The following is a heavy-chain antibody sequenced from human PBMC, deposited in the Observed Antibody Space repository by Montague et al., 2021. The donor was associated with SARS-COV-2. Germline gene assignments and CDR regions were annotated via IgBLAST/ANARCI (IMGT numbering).Heavy chain of an antibody. Sequence: SLRLSCAASGCTFSSYAMSWVRQAPGKGLEWVSVIYSGGSSTYYADSVKGRFTISRDNSKNTLYLQMSSLRAEDTAVYYCAKSRGIRYDSSGYYYPLDYWGQGTLVTVSS. CDR2: IYSGGSST. J-gene: IGHJ4*02. CDR3: AKSRGIRYDSSGYYYPLDY. V-gene: IGHV3-23*03. CDR1: GCTFSSYA. D-gene: IGHD3-22*01.